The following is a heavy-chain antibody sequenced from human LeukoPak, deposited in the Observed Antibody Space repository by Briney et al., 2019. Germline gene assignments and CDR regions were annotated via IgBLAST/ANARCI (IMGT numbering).Heavy chain of an antibody. D-gene: IGHD5-24*01. CDR1: GFTVSSNYA. Sequence: GGSLRLSCAASGFTVSSNYAMSWVRQAPGKGLEWVSGISGSGGSTYYADSVKGRFTISRDKSKNTLFLQMNFLRAEDTAVYYCARQNGLVGYTMDVWGQGTTVTVSS. CDR3: ARQNGLVGYTMDV. CDR2: ISGSGGST. V-gene: IGHV3-23*01. J-gene: IGHJ6*02.